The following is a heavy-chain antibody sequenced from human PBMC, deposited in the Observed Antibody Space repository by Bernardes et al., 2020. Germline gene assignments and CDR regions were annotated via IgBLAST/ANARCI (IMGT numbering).Heavy chain of an antibody. J-gene: IGHJ4*02. V-gene: IGHV3-74*01. Sequence: GGSLRLSCAASGFNFSNYWMHWVRQAPGKGLVWVSRIESDGNRTNYADFVKGRFTTSRDNAKNTLYLQINSLRAEDTAVYYCATLGANFDYWGQGTLVTVSS. D-gene: IGHD3-16*01. CDR2: IESDGNRT. CDR1: GFNFSNYW. CDR3: ATLGANFDY.